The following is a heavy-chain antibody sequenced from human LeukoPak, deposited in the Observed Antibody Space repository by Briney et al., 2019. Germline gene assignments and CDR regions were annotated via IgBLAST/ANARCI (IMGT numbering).Heavy chain of an antibody. J-gene: IGHJ4*02. V-gene: IGHV3-23*01. CDR2: ISGSGGST. CDR1: GFTFSSYA. D-gene: IGHD5-12*01. CDR3: AKVRSIGGGYDFLDY. Sequence: GGSLRLSCAASGFTFSSYAMSWVRQAPGKGLELGSAISGSGGSTYYADSVKGRFTISRDNSKNTLYLQMNSLRAEDTAVYYCAKVRSIGGGYDFLDYWGQGTLVTVSS.